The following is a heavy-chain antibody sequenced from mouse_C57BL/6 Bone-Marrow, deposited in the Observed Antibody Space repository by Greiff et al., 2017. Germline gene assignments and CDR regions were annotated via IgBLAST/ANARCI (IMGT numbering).Heavy chain of an antibody. V-gene: IGHV1-15*01. CDR1: GYTFTDYE. D-gene: IGHD4-1*02. Sequence: QVQLQQSGAELVRPGASVTLSCKASGYTFTDYEMHWVKQTPVHGLEWIGAIDPETGGTAYNQKFKGKAILTADKSSNTAYMKLRRLTSEDSAVYYCTRVDATTGTYYFDYWGQGTTLTVSS. CDR3: TRVDATTGTYYFDY. J-gene: IGHJ2*01. CDR2: IDPETGGT.